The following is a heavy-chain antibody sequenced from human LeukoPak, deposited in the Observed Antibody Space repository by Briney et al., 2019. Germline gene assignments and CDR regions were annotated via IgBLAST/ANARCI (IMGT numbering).Heavy chain of an antibody. CDR1: GGSFSGYY. Sequence: PSETLSPTCAVYGGSFSGYYWSWIRQPPGKGLEWIGEINHSGSTNYNPSLKSRVTISVDTSKNQFSLKLSSVTAADTAVYYCARSEMPIYYDILTGYYGFDYWGQGTLVTVSS. CDR2: INHSGST. D-gene: IGHD3-9*01. V-gene: IGHV4-34*01. J-gene: IGHJ4*02. CDR3: ARSEMPIYYDILTGYYGFDY.